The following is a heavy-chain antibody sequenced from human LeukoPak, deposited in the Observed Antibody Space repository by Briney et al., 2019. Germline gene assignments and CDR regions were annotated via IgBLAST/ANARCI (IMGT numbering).Heavy chain of an antibody. Sequence: ASVKVSFKASGYTFTGYYMHWVRQAPGQGLEWMGRINPNSGGTNYAQKFQGRVTITSDTSISTAYMELSRLRSDDTAVYYCARYRDGLDYWGQGTLVTVSS. CDR2: INPNSGGT. CDR1: GYTFTGYY. CDR3: ARYRDGLDY. D-gene: IGHD3-16*02. V-gene: IGHV1-2*06. J-gene: IGHJ4*02.